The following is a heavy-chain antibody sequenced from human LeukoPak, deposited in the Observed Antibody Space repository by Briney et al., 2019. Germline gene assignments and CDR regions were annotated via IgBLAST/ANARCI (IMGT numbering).Heavy chain of an antibody. CDR2: INPRGGST. D-gene: IGHD6-13*01. V-gene: IGHV1-46*01. CDR3: ARGGSEQLAPPFDA. CDR1: GYTFTDYY. Sequence: ASVKVSCKASGYTFTDYYMHWVRQAPGQGLEWMGMINPRGGSTNYAPKFQGRVTMTRDTSTSTAYVDLSSLRSGDTALYYCARGGSEQLAPPFDAWGQGTLVTVSS. J-gene: IGHJ4*02.